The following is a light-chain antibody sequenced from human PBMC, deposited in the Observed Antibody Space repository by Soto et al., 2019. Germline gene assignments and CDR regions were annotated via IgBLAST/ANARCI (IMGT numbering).Light chain of an antibody. CDR2: KVS. CDR1: QSLVHSDGIAY. Sequence: DFLMTKSPLSLPVTLGQPASISCRSNQSLVHSDGIAYFSWFQQRPGRSPRRLIYKVSNRDSGVPARFSGSGSGTDFALKISSVEAEDVGVYYCMQGTQWPVTFGQGTRLEI. J-gene: IGKJ5*01. V-gene: IGKV2-30*02. CDR3: MQGTQWPVT.